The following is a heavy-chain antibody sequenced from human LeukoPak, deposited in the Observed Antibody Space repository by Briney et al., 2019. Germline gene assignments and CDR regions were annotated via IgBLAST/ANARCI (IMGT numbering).Heavy chain of an antibody. Sequence: GGSLRLSCAASGFTFSSYWMHWVRQAPGKGLVWVSRVSGDGSNTFYADSVKGRFTISRDNAKNTLYLQMNSLRAEDTAVYYCARELSTGDWGQGTLVAVSS. CDR2: VSGDGSNT. V-gene: IGHV3-74*01. D-gene: IGHD7-27*01. CDR3: ARELSTGD. CDR1: GFTFSSYW. J-gene: IGHJ4*02.